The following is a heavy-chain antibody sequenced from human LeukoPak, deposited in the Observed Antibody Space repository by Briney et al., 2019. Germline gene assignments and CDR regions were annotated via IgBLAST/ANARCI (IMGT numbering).Heavy chain of an antibody. CDR1: GFTFSSSW. Sequence: SGGSLRLSCVASGFTFSSSWMSWVRQAPGKGLEWVANIKQDGSEKSYVESVRGRFTISRDNAKNSLYLQMNSLRAEDTAVYYCARSPAGYYDSSGYYHTYYYGMDVWGQGTTVTVSS. V-gene: IGHV3-7*01. CDR2: IKQDGSEK. J-gene: IGHJ6*02. CDR3: ARSPAGYYDSSGYYHTYYYGMDV. D-gene: IGHD3-22*01.